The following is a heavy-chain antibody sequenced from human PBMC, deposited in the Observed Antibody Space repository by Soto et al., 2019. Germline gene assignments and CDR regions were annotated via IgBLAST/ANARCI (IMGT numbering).Heavy chain of an antibody. V-gene: IGHV3-23*01. D-gene: IGHD2-2*01. J-gene: IGHJ4*02. CDR2: ISGSGGST. Sequence: EVQLLESGGGLVQPGGSLRLSCAASGFTFSSYAMSWVRQAPGKGLEWVSAISGSGGSTYYADSVKGRFTISRDNSKNTLYLQMNSLRAEDTAVYYCAKDRRYCSSTCCYPPPTNPFDYWGQGTLVPVSS. CDR3: AKDRRYCSSTCCYPPPTNPFDY. CDR1: GFTFSSYA.